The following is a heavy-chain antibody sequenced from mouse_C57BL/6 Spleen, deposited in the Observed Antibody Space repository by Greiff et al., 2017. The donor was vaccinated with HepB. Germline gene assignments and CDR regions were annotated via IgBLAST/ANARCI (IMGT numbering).Heavy chain of an antibody. V-gene: IGHV1-19*01. Sequence: VQLQQSGPVLVKPGASVKMSCKASGYTFTDYYMNWVKQSHGKSLEWIGVINPYNGGTSYNQKFKGKATLTVDKSSSTAYMELNSLTSEDSAVYYCARGGDGYPFAYWGQGTLVTVSA. CDR2: INPYNGGT. CDR3: ARGGDGYPFAY. J-gene: IGHJ3*01. D-gene: IGHD2-3*01. CDR1: GYTFTDYY.